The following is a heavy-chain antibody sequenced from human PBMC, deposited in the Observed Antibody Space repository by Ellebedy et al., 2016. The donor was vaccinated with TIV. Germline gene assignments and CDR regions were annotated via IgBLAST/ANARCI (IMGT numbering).Heavy chain of an antibody. V-gene: IGHV3-23*01. J-gene: IGHJ4*02. CDR3: AKGRGRGSDSSAPRYYFDY. CDR1: GFTFSSYA. D-gene: IGHD3-22*01. Sequence: GESLKISCAASGFTFSSYAMSWVRQAPGKGLEWVSTISSTGSRTYYADSVEGRFIISRDNSKKTLNLQMNSLRAEDTAVYYCAKGRGRGSDSSAPRYYFDYWGLGTLVTVSS. CDR2: ISSTGSRT.